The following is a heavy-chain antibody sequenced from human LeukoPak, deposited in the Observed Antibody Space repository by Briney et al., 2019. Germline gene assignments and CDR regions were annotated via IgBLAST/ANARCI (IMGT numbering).Heavy chain of an antibody. CDR1: GFTFSSYG. Sequence: PGGSLRLSCAASGFTFSSYGMHWVRQAPGKGLEWVAVISYDGSNKYYADSVKGRFTISRDNSKNALYLQMNSLRAEDTAVYYCARDLQLVGATNIVDYWGQGTLVTVSS. CDR3: ARDLQLVGATNIVDY. J-gene: IGHJ4*02. D-gene: IGHD1-26*01. CDR2: ISYDGSNK. V-gene: IGHV3-30*03.